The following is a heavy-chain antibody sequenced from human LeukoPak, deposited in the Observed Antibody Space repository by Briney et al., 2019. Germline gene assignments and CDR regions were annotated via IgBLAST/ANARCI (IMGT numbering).Heavy chain of an antibody. V-gene: IGHV4-59*08. CDR2: IYNSGST. CDR3: ARHGSGYSFDY. D-gene: IGHD5-18*01. J-gene: IGHJ4*02. CDR1: GGPISTYY. Sequence: SETLSLTCTVSGGPISTYYWSWIRQSPGKGLESIGYIYNSGSTNYNPSLKSRVTISLDTSKNQFSLRLSSVTAADTAVHYCARHGSGYSFDYWGQGTLVTVSP.